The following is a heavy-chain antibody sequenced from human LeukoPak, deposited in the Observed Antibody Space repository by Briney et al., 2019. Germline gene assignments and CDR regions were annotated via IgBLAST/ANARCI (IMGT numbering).Heavy chain of an antibody. J-gene: IGHJ4*02. CDR1: GFTFSSYW. V-gene: IGHV3-7*01. CDR3: ARDRMGATTNFDY. Sequence: LTGGSLRLSCAASGFTFSSYWMSWVRQAPGKGREWVANIKQDGSEKYYVDSVKGRFTISRDNAKNSLYLQMNSLRAEDTAVYYCARDRMGATTNFDYWGQGTLVTVSS. CDR2: IKQDGSEK. D-gene: IGHD1-26*01.